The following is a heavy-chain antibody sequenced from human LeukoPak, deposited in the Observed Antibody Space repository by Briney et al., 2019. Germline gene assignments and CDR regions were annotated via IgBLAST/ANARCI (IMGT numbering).Heavy chain of an antibody. J-gene: IGHJ6*03. D-gene: IGHD6-13*01. CDR1: GFTFENYA. V-gene: IGHV3-43D*03. CDR2: ISWDGDST. CDR3: AKVAAVETWYFYMDV. Sequence: GGSLRLSCAASGFTFENYAMHWVHQAPGKGLEWVSLISWDGDSTYYADAVKGRFTISRDNSKKSLHLQMNSLRPEDTTLYYCAKVAAVETWYFYMDVWGKGTTVTVSS.